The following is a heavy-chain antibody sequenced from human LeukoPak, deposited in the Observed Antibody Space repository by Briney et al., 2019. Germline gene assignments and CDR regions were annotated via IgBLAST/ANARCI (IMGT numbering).Heavy chain of an antibody. J-gene: IGHJ4*02. D-gene: IGHD3-10*01. CDR1: GDSISPHY. V-gene: IGHV4-59*11. Sequence: SETLSLTCTVSGDSISPHYWSWIRQSPGRGLEWIGYIYYSGRTEYSPSLRSRVTISVDTSKNHFSLKLTSLTVADTAVYYCAREPTSSGFEYWGQGTLVTVSP. CDR2: IYYSGRT. CDR3: AREPTSSGFEY.